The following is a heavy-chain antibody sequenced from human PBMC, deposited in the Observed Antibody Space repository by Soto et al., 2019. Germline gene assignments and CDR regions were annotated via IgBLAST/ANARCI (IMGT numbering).Heavy chain of an antibody. CDR2: FSGSGGRT. CDR1: GFTFSSYA. CDR3: AKAPRTYDFPYYFDY. D-gene: IGHD3-3*01. Sequence: GGSLRLSCAASGFTFSSYAMNWVRQAPGKGLEWVSGFSGSGGRTYYADSVKGRFTISRDNSKDTLYLQMNSLRAEDTAVYYCAKAPRTYDFPYYFDYWGQGTLVTVSS. V-gene: IGHV3-23*01. J-gene: IGHJ4*02.